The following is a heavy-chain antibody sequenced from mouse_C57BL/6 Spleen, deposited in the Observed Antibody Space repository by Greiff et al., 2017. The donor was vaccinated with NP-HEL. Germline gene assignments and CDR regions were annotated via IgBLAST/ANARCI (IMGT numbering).Heavy chain of an antibody. Sequence: QVHVKQPGAELVKPGASVKLSCKASGYTFTSYWMHWVKQRPGRGLEWIGRIDPNSGGTKYNEKFKSKATLTVDKPSSTAYMQLSSLTSEDSAVYYCAREEDITTVPFAYWGQGTLVTVSA. CDR2: IDPNSGGT. V-gene: IGHV1-72*01. CDR3: AREEDITTVPFAY. CDR1: GYTFTSYW. D-gene: IGHD1-1*01. J-gene: IGHJ3*01.